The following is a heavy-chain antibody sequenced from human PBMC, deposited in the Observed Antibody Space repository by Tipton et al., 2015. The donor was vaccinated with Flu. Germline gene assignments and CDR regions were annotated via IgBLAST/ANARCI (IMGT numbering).Heavy chain of an antibody. CDR2: VYYTGST. V-gene: IGHV4-59*01. CDR1: GGSIRGYY. J-gene: IGHJ4*02. D-gene: IGHD2-21*01. CDR3: ARGPPGPSIRAYYFDI. Sequence: GLVKPSETLSLTCTVSGGSIRGYYWNWIRQFPGKGLEWIGFVYYTGSTNYKSSLKSRVTISTDTSTNQVSLKMNSVIAADTAVYYCARGPPGPSIRAYYFDIGGQGALVTVSS.